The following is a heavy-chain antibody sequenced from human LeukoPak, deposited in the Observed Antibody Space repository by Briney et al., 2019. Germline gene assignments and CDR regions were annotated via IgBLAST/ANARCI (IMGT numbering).Heavy chain of an antibody. CDR1: GFTFSSYQ. Sequence: RAGGSLRLSCAASGFTFSSYQMNWVRQAPGKGLEWVSYISSSGSAIHYADSVKGRFTTSRDNVKRSLYLQMNSLRVEDTAVYYCARRIAGENWFDLWGQGTLVTVSS. CDR2: ISSSGSAI. CDR3: ARRIAGENWFDL. V-gene: IGHV3-48*03. J-gene: IGHJ5*02. D-gene: IGHD6-13*01.